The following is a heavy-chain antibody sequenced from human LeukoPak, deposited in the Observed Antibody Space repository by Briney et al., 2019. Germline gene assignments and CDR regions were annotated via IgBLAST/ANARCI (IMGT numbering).Heavy chain of an antibody. CDR1: GFTFDDYA. V-gene: IGHV3-9*01. J-gene: IGHJ4*02. Sequence: GGSLRLSCAASGFTFDDYAMHWVRQAPGKGLEWVSGISWNSGSIGYADSVKGRFTISRDNAKNSLYLQMNSLRAEDTALYYCAKDYCSGGSCYGIDYWGQGTLVTVS. CDR2: ISWNSGSI. D-gene: IGHD2-15*01. CDR3: AKDYCSGGSCYGIDY.